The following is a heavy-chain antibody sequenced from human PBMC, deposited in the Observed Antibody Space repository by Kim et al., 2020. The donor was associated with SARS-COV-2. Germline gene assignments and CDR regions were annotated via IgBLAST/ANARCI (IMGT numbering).Heavy chain of an antibody. J-gene: IGHJ4*02. V-gene: IGHV3-23*01. D-gene: IGHD6-13*01. Sequence: DSGKGRFTISRDSSKNTLYLQMNSRRAEDTAVYYCAKASGQQLVLEVDYWGQGTLVTVSS. CDR3: AKASGQQLVLEVDY.